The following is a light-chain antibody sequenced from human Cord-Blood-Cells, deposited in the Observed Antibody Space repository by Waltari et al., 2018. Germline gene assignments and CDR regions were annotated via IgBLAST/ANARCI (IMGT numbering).Light chain of an antibody. CDR1: QRLLHRNGYQS. CDR2: LGS. CDR3: MQALQTPPA. V-gene: IGKV2-28*01. J-gene: IGKJ5*01. Sequence: IVMPQSPLSLSVPPGEPASISSSSSQRLLHRNGYQSLDLYLHKPGQSPQLLLYLGSNRASGVPARFSGSGAGTDFTLKISRGEAEDVGVYDGMQALQTPPAFGQGTRLEIK.